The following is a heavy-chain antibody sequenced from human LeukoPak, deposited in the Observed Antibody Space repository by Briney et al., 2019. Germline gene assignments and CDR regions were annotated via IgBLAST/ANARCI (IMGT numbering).Heavy chain of an antibody. Sequence: GGSLRLSCAASGFTFRNYAMNWVRQAPGKGLGWVSGISGSGSSTYYADSVKGRFTISRDNSKNTLYLQMTSLRAEDTAMYHCAKDSDTPGCFDYWGQGTPVTVSS. D-gene: IGHD2-2*02. CDR3: AKDSDTPGCFDY. V-gene: IGHV3-23*01. J-gene: IGHJ4*02. CDR2: ISGSGSST. CDR1: GFTFRNYA.